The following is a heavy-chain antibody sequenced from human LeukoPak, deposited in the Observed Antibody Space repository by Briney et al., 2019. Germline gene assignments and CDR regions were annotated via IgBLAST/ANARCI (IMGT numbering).Heavy chain of an antibody. CDR3: ARDHFYSSDY. V-gene: IGHV3-74*01. J-gene: IGHJ4*02. CDR1: GFSFSSHW. CDR2: IKSDGSIT. Sequence: PGGSLRLSCAASGFSFSSHWMHWVRQPPGKGLVWVSAIKSDGSITNYADSVKGRFTISRDNGKNTLYLRMNSLSAEDTAVYYCARDHFYSSDYWGQGTLVTVSS.